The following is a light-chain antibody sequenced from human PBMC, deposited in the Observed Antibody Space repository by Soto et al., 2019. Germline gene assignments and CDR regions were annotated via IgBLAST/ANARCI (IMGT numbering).Light chain of an antibody. CDR2: AAS. CDR3: QQSYMTPLA. V-gene: IGKV1-39*01. CDR1: QTISRY. Sequence: DLPMTQSPSSLSASVGDRVTITCRASQTISRYLNWYQQKPGKAPKLLIHAASNLHSGVPSRFGGSGSGTDFTLTISSLQPEDFATYYCQQSYMTPLAFGGGTKVEI. J-gene: IGKJ4*01.